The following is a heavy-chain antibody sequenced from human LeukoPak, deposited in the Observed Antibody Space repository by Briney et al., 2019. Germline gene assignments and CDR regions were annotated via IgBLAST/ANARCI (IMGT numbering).Heavy chain of an antibody. D-gene: IGHD2-2*01. CDR3: ARRVPTFDP. CDR1: GRSIRSISDY. J-gene: IGHJ5*02. V-gene: IGHV4-39*01. Sequence: SETLSLTRTLSGRSIRSISDYWGWIRQPPGKGLEWLGSIYYSGSTYYTPSLKSRVTISVDTSKNQCSLKLSSVTAADTAVYYCARRVPTFDPWGQGTLVTVSS. CDR2: IYYSGST.